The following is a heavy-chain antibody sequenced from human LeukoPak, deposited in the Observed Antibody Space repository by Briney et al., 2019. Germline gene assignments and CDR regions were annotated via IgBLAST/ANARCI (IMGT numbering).Heavy chain of an antibody. J-gene: IGHJ4*02. Sequence: ASVKVSCKASGYIFTKYVVHWVRQAPGQRPEWMGWIKAGNGDTKYSQNFQDRLTITRDTSASTVYMELSSLTSEDTALYYCARDVCGNTGNPGEDWGEGTAVAASS. V-gene: IGHV1-3*01. CDR2: IKAGNGDT. CDR3: ARDVCGNTGNPGED. D-gene: IGHD4-23*01. CDR1: GYIFTKYV.